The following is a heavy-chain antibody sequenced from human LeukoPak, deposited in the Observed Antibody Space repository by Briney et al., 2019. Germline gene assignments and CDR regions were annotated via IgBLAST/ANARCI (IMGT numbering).Heavy chain of an antibody. Sequence: GGSLRLSCAASGLTFSNAWMSWVRQAPGKGLEWVGRIKRKSDGGTTDYAAPVKGRFTISRDDSKSIAYLQMNSLKTEDTAVYYCTRQTTVTNLDYWGQGTLVTVSS. D-gene: IGHD4-17*01. J-gene: IGHJ4*02. V-gene: IGHV3-15*01. CDR1: GLTFSNAW. CDR3: TRQTTVTNLDY. CDR2: IKRKSDGGTT.